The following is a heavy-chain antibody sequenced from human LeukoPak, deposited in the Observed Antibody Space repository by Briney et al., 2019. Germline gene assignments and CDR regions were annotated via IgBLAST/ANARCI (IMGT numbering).Heavy chain of an antibody. CDR1: GFTFSNYW. CDR2: IKQGGSEK. D-gene: IGHD3-22*01. J-gene: IGHJ3*02. V-gene: IGHV3-7*04. CDR3: ARESDSSSFGAFDI. Sequence: PGGSLRLSCAASGFTFSNYWMTWVRQAPGKGLEWVANIKQGGSEKYYVDSVKGRFTISRDNAKNSLYLQMNSLRAEDTAVYYCARESDSSSFGAFDIWGQGTMVTVSS.